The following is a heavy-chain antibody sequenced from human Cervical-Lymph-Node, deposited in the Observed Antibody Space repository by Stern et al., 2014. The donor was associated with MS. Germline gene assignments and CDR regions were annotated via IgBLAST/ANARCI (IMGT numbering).Heavy chain of an antibody. CDR1: GFTFSSYD. Sequence: EVQLVESGGGLVQPGGSLRLSCAASGFTFSSYDMHWVRQATGKGLEWVSAIGTAGDTYYSGSAMGRFTITTENAKNYLEHQMNSLRAGDTAVYYCARGRTYSYGSYYFDYWGQGTLVTVSS. CDR3: ARGRTYSYGSYYFDY. J-gene: IGHJ4*02. CDR2: IGTAGDT. V-gene: IGHV3-13*01. D-gene: IGHD5-18*01.